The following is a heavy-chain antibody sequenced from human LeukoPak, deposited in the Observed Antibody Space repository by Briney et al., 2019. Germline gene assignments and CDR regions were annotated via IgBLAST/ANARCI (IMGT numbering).Heavy chain of an antibody. D-gene: IGHD3-22*01. CDR3: VKKAPGCYDSSGYYPTDAFDF. CDR2: ISYDGSNA. V-gene: IGHV3-30-3*02. Sequence: GGSLRLSCAASGFTFSSYAMHWVRQAPGKGLEWVAVISYDGSNAYYADSVKGRFTISRDNSKNTLFLQMNSVRAEDTAVYYCVKKAPGCYDSSGYYPTDAFDFWGQGTMVTVSS. J-gene: IGHJ3*01. CDR1: GFTFSSYA.